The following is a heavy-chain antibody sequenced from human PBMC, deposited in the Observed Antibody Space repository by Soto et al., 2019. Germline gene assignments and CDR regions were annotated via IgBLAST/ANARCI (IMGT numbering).Heavy chain of an antibody. CDR2: INSDGSST. J-gene: IGHJ4*02. CDR3: AREKGQRFLEWSPLDY. Sequence: GGSLRLSCAASGFTFSSYWMHWVHQAPGKGLVWVSRINSDGSSTSYADSVKGRFTISRDNAKNTLYLQMNSLRAEDTAVYYCAREKGQRFLEWSPLDYWGQGTLVTVSS. CDR1: GFTFSSYW. V-gene: IGHV3-74*01. D-gene: IGHD3-3*01.